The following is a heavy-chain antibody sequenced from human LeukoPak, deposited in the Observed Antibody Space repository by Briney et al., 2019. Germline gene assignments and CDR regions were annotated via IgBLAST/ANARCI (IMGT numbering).Heavy chain of an antibody. V-gene: IGHV4-59*01. CDR3: ARGGYYGSGNDFRFDP. CDR1: GASISSYY. Sequence: PSETLSLTCTVSGASISSYYWSWVRQPPGKGLEWIGYIHYTGSTNYNPSLKSRVTISVDTSKNQFSPKLSSVTAADTAIYYCARGGYYGSGNDFRFDPWGQGTLVTVSS. J-gene: IGHJ5*02. CDR2: IHYTGST. D-gene: IGHD3-10*01.